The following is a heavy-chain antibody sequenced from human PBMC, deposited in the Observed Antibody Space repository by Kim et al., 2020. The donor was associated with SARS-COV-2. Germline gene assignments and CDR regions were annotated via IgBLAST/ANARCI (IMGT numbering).Heavy chain of an antibody. CDR3: ARHTRGSDYGDRALDY. CDR2: IYPGDSNT. V-gene: IGHV5-51*01. D-gene: IGHD4-17*01. Sequence: GESLKISCKGSGYSFTSYWIGWVRQMPGKGLEWMGIIYPGDSNTRYSPSFQGQVTISADKSISTAYLQWSSLKASDTAMYYCARHTRGSDYGDRALDYWGQGTLVTVSS. CDR1: GYSFTSYW. J-gene: IGHJ4*02.